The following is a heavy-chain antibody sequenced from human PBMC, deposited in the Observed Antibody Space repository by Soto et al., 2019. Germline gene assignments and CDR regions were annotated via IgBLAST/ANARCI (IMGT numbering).Heavy chain of an antibody. D-gene: IGHD3-22*01. CDR3: ATVKGGNYYYDSSGLDVAFDI. Sequence: ASVKVSCKVSGYTLTELSMHGVRQSALKWLDGMGGFDPEDGETIYAQKFQGRVTMTEDTSTDTAYMELSSLRSEDTAVYYCATVKGGNYYYDSSGLDVAFDIWGQGTMVTVSS. CDR1: GYTLTELS. J-gene: IGHJ3*02. CDR2: FDPEDGET. V-gene: IGHV1-24*01.